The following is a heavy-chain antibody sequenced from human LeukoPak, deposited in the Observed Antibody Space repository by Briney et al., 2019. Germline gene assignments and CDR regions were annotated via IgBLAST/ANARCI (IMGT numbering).Heavy chain of an antibody. D-gene: IGHD6-13*01. CDR3: ARQSLRRYSSSWWDY. CDR2: IYYSGST. J-gene: IGHJ4*02. CDR1: GGSISSSSYY. V-gene: IGHV4-39*01. Sequence: SETLSLTCTVSGGSISSSSYYWGWIRQPPGKGLEWIGCIYYSGSTYYNPSLKSRVTISVDTSKNQFSLKLSSVTAADTAVYYCARQSLRRYSSSWWDYWGQGTLVTVSS.